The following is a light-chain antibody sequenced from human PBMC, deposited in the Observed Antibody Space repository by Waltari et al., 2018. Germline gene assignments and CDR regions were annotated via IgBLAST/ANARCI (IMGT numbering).Light chain of an antibody. J-gene: IGLJ3*02. Sequence: QSALTQPRPVSGSPGQSVTISCTGTSSYVGGYNHVSWYQQQPDKAPKLIIYDINKRPSGVPDRFSGSKSGNTASLTISGLQAEDEADYYCCSYVGSNIYWVFGGGTKLTVL. CDR3: CSYVGSNIYWV. CDR1: SSYVGGYNH. CDR2: DIN. V-gene: IGLV2-11*01.